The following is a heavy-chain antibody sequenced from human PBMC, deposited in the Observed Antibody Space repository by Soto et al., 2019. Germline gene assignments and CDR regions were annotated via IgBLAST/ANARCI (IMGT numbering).Heavy chain of an antibody. V-gene: IGHV4-4*07. CDR1: GGSLRSYY. J-gene: IGHJ6*02. CDR2: IYISGST. CDR3: ARDGYGSGSYEPYYYYGMDV. Sequence: PSETLSLTCTVSGGSLRSYYGSWIRQHAGKGLEWIGRIYISGSTNYNPSLKSRVTMSVDTSKNQFSLKLSSVTAADTAVYYCARDGYGSGSYEPYYYYGMDVWGQGTTVTVSS. D-gene: IGHD3-10*01.